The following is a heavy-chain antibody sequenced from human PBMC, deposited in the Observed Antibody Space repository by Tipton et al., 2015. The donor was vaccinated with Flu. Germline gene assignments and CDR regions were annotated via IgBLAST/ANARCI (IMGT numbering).Heavy chain of an antibody. CDR3: ARLSGSSYYYGMDV. J-gene: IGHJ6*02. CDR1: GGSFSGYY. Sequence: TLSLTCAVYGGSFSGYYLSWIRQPPGKGLEWIGEINHSGSTNYNPSLKSRVTISVDTSKNQFSLKLSSVTAADTAVYYCARLSGSSYYYGMDVWGQGTTVTVSS. CDR2: INHSGST. V-gene: IGHV4-34*01. D-gene: IGHD1-26*01.